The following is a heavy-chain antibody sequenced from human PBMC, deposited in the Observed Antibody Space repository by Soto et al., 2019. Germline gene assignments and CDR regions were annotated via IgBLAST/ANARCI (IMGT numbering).Heavy chain of an antibody. D-gene: IGHD6-13*01. CDR3: ARAREQQLVTFDY. J-gene: IGHJ4*02. CDR2: INTRGETR. Sequence: GGSLRLSCAASGFTFSDYYMNWIRQAPGQGLEWLSFINTRGETRYIADSIRGRFTFSRDNARRSLYLQMNSLRAEDTAVYYCARAREQQLVTFDYWGQGTLVTVSS. V-gene: IGHV3-11*01. CDR1: GFTFSDYY.